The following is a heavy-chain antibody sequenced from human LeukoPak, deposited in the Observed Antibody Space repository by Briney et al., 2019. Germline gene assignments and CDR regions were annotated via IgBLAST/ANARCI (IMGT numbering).Heavy chain of an antibody. D-gene: IGHD3-16*01. CDR2: IYYSGST. V-gene: IGHV4-39*01. Sequence: KTSETLSLTCTVSGGSISSSSYYWGWIRQPPGKGLEWIGSIYYSGSTYYNPSLKSRVTISVDTSKNQFSLKLSSVTAADTAVYYCASRDDGSGELGESPVWGQGTLVTVSS. J-gene: IGHJ4*02. CDR3: ASRDDGSGELGESPV. CDR1: GGSISSSSYY.